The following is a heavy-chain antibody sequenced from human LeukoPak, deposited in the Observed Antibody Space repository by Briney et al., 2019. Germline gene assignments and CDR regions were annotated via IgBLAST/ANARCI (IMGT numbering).Heavy chain of an antibody. J-gene: IGHJ3*02. V-gene: IGHV3-30-3*01. CDR1: GVTFSSYA. CDR2: ISYDGSNK. CDR3: ASGGWNDAFDI. Sequence: GGSLRLSCAASGVTFSSYAMHWVRQAPGKGLEWVAVISYDGSNKYYADSVKGRFTISRDNSKNTLYLQMNSLRAEDTAVYYCASGGWNDAFDIWGQGTMVTVSS. D-gene: IGHD1-1*01.